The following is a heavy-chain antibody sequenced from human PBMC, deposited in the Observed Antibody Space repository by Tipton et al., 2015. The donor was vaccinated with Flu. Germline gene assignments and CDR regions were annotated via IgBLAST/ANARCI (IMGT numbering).Heavy chain of an antibody. J-gene: IGHJ5*02. CDR1: GYSIGSGYY. Sequence: TLSLTCSVSGYSIGSGYYWGWIRQPPGKGLEWIGNIFHTGNTYYNPSLKSRVTISVDTSKNQFSLKLNSVTAADTAVYYCARDRGFSNWFDPWGQGTLVTVSS. CDR2: IFHTGNT. CDR3: ARDRGFSNWFDP. D-gene: IGHD3-10*01. V-gene: IGHV4-38-2*02.